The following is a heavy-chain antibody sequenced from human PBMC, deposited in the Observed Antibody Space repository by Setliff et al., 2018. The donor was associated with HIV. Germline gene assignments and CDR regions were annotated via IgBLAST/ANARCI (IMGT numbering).Heavy chain of an antibody. CDR3: AKPINGFYPRAFDI. J-gene: IGHJ3*02. V-gene: IGHV3-21*01. CDR1: GFTFSSYC. Sequence: GGSLRLSCVASGFTFSSYCMDWFRQAPGKGLEWVSSISFGSTYIYQSDSVRGRFTISRDDAKKSLYLQMNSLGAEDTAVYYCAKPINGFYPRAFDIWGPGTMVTVSS. CDR2: ISFGSTYI. D-gene: IGHD2-2*03.